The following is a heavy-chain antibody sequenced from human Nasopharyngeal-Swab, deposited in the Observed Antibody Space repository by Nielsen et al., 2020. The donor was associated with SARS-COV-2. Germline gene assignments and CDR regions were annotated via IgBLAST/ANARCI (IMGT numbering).Heavy chain of an antibody. V-gene: IGHV3-30*18. CDR2: ISYDGSNK. CDR1: GFTFSTYG. CDR3: AKERSYSSSIIDYKYYGMDV. Sequence: GGSLRPSFAASGFTFSTYGLHRVPQASGKGLGWVAVISYDGSNKYYADSVKGRFTISRDNSKNTLYVQMNSLRSEDTAVYYCAKERSYSSSIIDYKYYGMDVWGQGTTVTVSS. D-gene: IGHD6-6*01. J-gene: IGHJ6*02.